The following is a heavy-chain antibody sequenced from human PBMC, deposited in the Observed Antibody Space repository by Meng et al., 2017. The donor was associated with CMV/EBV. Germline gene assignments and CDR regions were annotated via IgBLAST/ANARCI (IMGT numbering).Heavy chain of an antibody. CDR3: ARARKYYYDTPGDFDY. J-gene: IGHJ4*02. V-gene: IGHV3-53*05. CDR1: GFTVSSNY. CDR2: IYSGGST. D-gene: IGHD3-22*01. Sequence: GESLKISCAASGFTVSSNYMSWVRQALGKGLEWVSVIYSGGSTYYADSVKGRLTISRDNSKNTLYLQMNSLRAEDTAVYYCARARKYYYDTPGDFDYWGQGTLVTVSS.